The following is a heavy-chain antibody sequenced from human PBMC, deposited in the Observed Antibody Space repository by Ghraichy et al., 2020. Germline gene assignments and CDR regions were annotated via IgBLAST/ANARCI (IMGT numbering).Heavy chain of an antibody. CDR2: ISANGGNT. D-gene: IGHD2-15*01. Sequence: GGSLRLSCAASGFTFSSYAMTWVRQAPGKGLEWVSSISANGGNTYYADSVKGRFTVSRDNAKNTLYLQMNSLRAEDTAIFYCTKVWGYCSSGTCPSYNWFDPWGQGTQVTVSS. CDR1: GFTFSSYA. CDR3: TKVWGYCSSGTCPSYNWFDP. J-gene: IGHJ5*02. V-gene: IGHV3-23*01.